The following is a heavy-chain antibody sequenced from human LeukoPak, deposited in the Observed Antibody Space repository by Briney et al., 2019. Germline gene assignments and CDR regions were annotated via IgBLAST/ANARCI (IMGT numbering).Heavy chain of an antibody. J-gene: IGHJ4*02. CDR2: IKQDGSET. CDR3: ARHYYGSGGTDY. D-gene: IGHD3-10*01. V-gene: IGHV3-7*01. Sequence: GGSLRLSCAASGFTFSTYWMSWVRQAPGKGLEWVANIKQDGSETHYVDSVRDRFTISRDNAKNSLYLQMNSLRAEDTAVYYCARHYYGSGGTDYWGLGTLVTVSS. CDR1: GFTFSTYW.